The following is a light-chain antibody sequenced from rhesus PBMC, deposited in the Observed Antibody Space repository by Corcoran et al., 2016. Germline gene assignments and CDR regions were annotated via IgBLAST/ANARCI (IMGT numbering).Light chain of an antibody. CDR1: QGISSY. CDR3: QQYKSYPLT. J-gene: IGKJ4*01. Sequence: DIQMTQSPSSLSASVGDTVTITCRASQGISSYLNWFQQKPGKAPKLLIYAATTLQSGCPSRFSGSGSGTDCTLTISSLQPEDFATYYCQQYKSYPLTFGGGTKVEIK. CDR2: AAT. V-gene: IGKV1-28*02.